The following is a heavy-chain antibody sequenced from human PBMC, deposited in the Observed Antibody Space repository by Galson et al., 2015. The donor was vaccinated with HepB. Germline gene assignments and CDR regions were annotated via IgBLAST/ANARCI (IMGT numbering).Heavy chain of an antibody. V-gene: IGHV3-30*18. J-gene: IGHJ6*02. CDR3: AKRAQYNSTWGRTRFSSYFDMDV. D-gene: IGHD6-13*01. Sequence: SLRLSCAASGFTFSRYDMHWVRQAPGKGLEWVALISYDGSGEYYADSVKGRFIISRDNSKNTLYLQMNSLRAEDTAVYYCAKRAQYNSTWGRTRFSSYFDMDVWGQGTTVTVSS. CDR2: ISYDGSGE. CDR1: GFTFSRYD.